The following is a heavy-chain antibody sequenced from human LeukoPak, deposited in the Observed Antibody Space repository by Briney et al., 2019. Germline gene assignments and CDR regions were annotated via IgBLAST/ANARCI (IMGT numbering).Heavy chain of an antibody. V-gene: IGHV3-7*03. CDR1: GFTFSSYW. CDR2: IKQDGSEK. CDR3: ARERDSSSWYYLFDY. J-gene: IGHJ4*02. D-gene: IGHD6-13*01. Sequence: GGSLRLSCAASGFTFSSYWMSWVRQAPGKGLEWVANIKQDGSEKYYVDSVKGRFTISRDNAKNSLYLQMNSLRSEDTAVYYCARERDSSSWYYLFDYWGQGTLVTVSS.